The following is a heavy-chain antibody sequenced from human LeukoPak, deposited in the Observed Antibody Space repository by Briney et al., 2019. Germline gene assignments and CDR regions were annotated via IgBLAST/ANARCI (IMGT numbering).Heavy chain of an antibody. Sequence: SETLSLTCTVSGGSVRSGSYYWNWIRQPPEKGLEWIGYIYYSGRTDYNPSLKSRVTISVDTSKNRFSLKLSSVTAADTAVYYCARIGDYYGSGSYYFDYWGQGTLVTVSS. V-gene: IGHV4-61*01. CDR2: IYYSGRT. CDR3: ARIGDYYGSGSYYFDY. CDR1: GGSVRSGSYY. D-gene: IGHD3-10*01. J-gene: IGHJ4*02.